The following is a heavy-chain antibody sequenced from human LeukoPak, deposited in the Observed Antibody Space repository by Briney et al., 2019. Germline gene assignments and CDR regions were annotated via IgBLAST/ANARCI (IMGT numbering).Heavy chain of an antibody. CDR3: LRGDRRDY. J-gene: IGHJ4*02. Sequence: GGSLRLSCEASGFTFNTYSMNWARQAPGKGLEWVSSSDSSGGYMFYADSVKGRFIISRDNAKDSLYLQMNSLRVEDTAVYYCLRGDRRDYWGQGTLVTVSS. CDR2: SDSSGGYM. V-gene: IGHV3-21*06. CDR1: GFTFNTYS.